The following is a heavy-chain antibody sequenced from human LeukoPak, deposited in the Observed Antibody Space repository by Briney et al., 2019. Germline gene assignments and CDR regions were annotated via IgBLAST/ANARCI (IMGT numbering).Heavy chain of an antibody. CDR2: INPNSGGT. V-gene: IGHV1-2*02. CDR1: GYTFTGYY. CDR3: ARDLSWGSDAFDI. Sequence: GASVKVSCKASGYTFTGYYMHWVRQAPGQGLEWMGWINPNSGGTNYAQKFQGRVTMTRDTSISTAYMELSRLRSDDTAVYYCARDLSWGSDAFDIWGQGTMFTVSS. D-gene: IGHD6-13*01. J-gene: IGHJ3*02.